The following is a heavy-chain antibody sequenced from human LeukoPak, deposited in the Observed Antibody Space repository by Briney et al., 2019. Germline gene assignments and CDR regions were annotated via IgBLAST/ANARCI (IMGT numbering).Heavy chain of an antibody. CDR1: GGTFSSYT. CDR2: IIPILGIA. D-gene: IGHD3-22*01. J-gene: IGHJ2*01. V-gene: IGHV1-69*04. Sequence: SVKVSCKASGGTFSSYTISWVRQAPGQGLEWMGRIIPILGIANYAQKFQGRVTITADKSTSTAYMELSSLRSEDTAAYYCARDHHYYDSHWYFDLWGRGTLVTVSS. CDR3: ARDHHYYDSHWYFDL.